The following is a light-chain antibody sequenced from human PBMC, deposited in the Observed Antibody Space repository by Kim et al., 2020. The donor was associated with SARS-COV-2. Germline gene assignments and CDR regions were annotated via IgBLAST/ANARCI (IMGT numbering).Light chain of an antibody. CDR2: GAS. J-gene: IGKJ1*01. V-gene: IGKV3-15*01. CDR1: QSVRSN. CDR3: QQYNYWPRT. Sequence: VSPGERATLSCRASQSVRSNLAWYQQKPGQAPRLLINGASTRATGIPARFSGSGSGTEFTLTISSLQSEDFAVYYCQQYNYWPRTFGQGTKVDIK.